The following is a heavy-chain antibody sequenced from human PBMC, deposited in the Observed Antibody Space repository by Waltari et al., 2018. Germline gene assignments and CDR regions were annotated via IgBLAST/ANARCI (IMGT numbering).Heavy chain of an antibody. D-gene: IGHD3-3*01. CDR2: MNPNSGNT. CDR3: ARGLIDDFWSGYYTGFDY. V-gene: IGHV1-8*01. J-gene: IGHJ4*02. CDR1: GGTFTSYD. Sequence: QVQLVQSGAEVKKPGSSVKVSCKASGGTFTSYDINWVRQATGQGLEWMGWMNPNSGNTGYAQKFQGRVTMTRNTSISTAYMELSSLRSEDTAVYYCARGLIDDFWSGYYTGFDYWGQGTLVTVSS.